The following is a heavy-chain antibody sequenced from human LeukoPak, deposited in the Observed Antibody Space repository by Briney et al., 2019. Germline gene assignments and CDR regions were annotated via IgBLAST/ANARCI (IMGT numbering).Heavy chain of an antibody. Sequence: SETLSLTCTVSGGSISSYYWSWIRPPPGKGLEWIGYIYYSGSTNYNPSLKSRVTISVDTSKNQFSLKLSSVTAADTAVYYCARGVSVYYYGMDVWGQGTTVTVSS. J-gene: IGHJ6*02. V-gene: IGHV4-59*01. CDR3: ARGVSVYYYGMDV. CDR2: IYYSGST. CDR1: GGSISSYY. D-gene: IGHD5/OR15-5a*01.